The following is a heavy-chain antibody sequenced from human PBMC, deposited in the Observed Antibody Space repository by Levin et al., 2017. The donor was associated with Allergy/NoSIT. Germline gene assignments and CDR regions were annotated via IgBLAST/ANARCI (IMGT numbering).Heavy chain of an antibody. Sequence: PSETLSLTCSVSGTSISSWYWSWIRQPAGKGLEWIGRIHTTGGTSYNSSLQSRVTISVDASNNQFSLKLTSMTAADPAVYYCVKYGVVPSAHFDSWGQGTLVIVSS. V-gene: IGHV4-59*10. D-gene: IGHD2-2*01. J-gene: IGHJ4*02. CDR2: IHTTGGT. CDR3: VKYGVVPSAHFDS. CDR1: GTSISSWY.